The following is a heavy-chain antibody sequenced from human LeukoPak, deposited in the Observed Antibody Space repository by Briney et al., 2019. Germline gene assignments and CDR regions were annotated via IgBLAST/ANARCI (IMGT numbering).Heavy chain of an antibody. CDR3: ARAAFSRWSHFDY. Sequence: SETLSLTCTVSGGSISSRTYYWGWIRQPPGKGLEWIGTIYYSGTTYYNPSLKSRVTISVDTSKNQFSLKLSSVTAADTAVYYCARAAFSRWSHFDYWGQGTLVTVSS. D-gene: IGHD4-23*01. CDR2: IYYSGTT. CDR1: GGSISSRTYY. J-gene: IGHJ4*02. V-gene: IGHV4-39*07.